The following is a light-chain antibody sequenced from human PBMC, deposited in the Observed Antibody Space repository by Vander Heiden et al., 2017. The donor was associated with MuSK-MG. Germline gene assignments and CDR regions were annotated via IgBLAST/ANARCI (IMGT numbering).Light chain of an antibody. CDR1: QSGLYSSNNKNY. J-gene: IGKJ3*01. CDR3: QQYYSTPLT. CDR2: WAS. Sequence: DIVMSQSPDSLAASLGESATINCKSSQSGLYSSNNKNYLAWYQQKPGQPPKLLIYWASTRESGVPDRFSGSGSGTDFTLTISSLQAEDVAVYYCQQYYSTPLTFGPGTKVEIK. V-gene: IGKV4-1*01.